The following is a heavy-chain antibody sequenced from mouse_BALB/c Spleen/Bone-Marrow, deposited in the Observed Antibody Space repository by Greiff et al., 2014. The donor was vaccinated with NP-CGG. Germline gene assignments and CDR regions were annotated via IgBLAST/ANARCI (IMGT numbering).Heavy chain of an antibody. D-gene: IGHD1-1*02. V-gene: IGHV2-2*01. J-gene: IGHJ4*01. CDR3: VRKGSFGNYAMDY. CDR1: GFSLNSYG. CDR2: IWSGGST. Sequence: QVQLQQSGPGLVQPSQSLSITCTVSGFSLNSYGVHWVRQSPVKGLEWLGVIWSGGSTDYNAAFISRLSISKDNSKSQVFFKIXXXXXXDTAIYYCVRKGSFGNYAMDYWGQGTSVTVSS.